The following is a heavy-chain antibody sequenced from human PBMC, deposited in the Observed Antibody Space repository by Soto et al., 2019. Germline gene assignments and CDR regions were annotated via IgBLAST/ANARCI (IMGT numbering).Heavy chain of an antibody. J-gene: IGHJ4*02. D-gene: IGHD3-10*01. CDR3: ARDLDGSGSYFTDY. Sequence: GASVKVSCKASGYTFIIYGINWVRQAPGQGLEWMGWISASNGNTKYAQNLQGRVTMTTDTSTSTAYMELRSLRSDDTAAYYCARDLDGSGSYFTDYWGQGTLVTVSS. V-gene: IGHV1-18*01. CDR2: ISASNGNT. CDR1: GYTFIIYG.